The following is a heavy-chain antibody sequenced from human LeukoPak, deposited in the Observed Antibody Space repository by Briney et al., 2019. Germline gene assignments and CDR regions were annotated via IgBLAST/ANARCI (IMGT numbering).Heavy chain of an antibody. CDR1: IYY. V-gene: IGHV4-39*07. CDR3: ASGPWVTPFDY. Sequence: IYYXGWIRQPPGKGLEWIGSVFYSVNTYYNPSLKSRVTISVDTSKNQFSLNLNSVTAADTAVYFCASGPWVTPFDYWGQGTLVPVSS. CDR2: VFYSVNT. D-gene: IGHD2-21*02. J-gene: IGHJ4*02.